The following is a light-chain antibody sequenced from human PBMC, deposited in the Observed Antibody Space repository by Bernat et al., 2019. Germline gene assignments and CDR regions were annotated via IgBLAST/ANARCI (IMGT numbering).Light chain of an antibody. Sequence: QSALTQPASVSGSPGQSITIFCTGTSSDVGSYNLVSWYQQHPGKAPKLMIYEGSKRPSGVSNRFSGSKSGHTASLTISGLQAEDEADYYCCSYAGSSTVVFGGGTNLTVL. J-gene: IGLJ2*01. CDR2: EGS. CDR1: SSDVGSYNL. CDR3: CSYAGSSTVV. V-gene: IGLV2-23*01.